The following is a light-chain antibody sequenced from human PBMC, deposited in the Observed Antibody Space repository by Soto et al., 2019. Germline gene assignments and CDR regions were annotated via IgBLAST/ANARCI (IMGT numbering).Light chain of an antibody. V-gene: IGKV3-20*01. J-gene: IGKJ4*01. CDR3: HQYDT. Sequence: ENVLTKSPGSLSLSPGERATLSCRASQSVSSTYLAWYQQKPGQPPRLLIYGASSRATGIPDRFSGSGSGTDFTLTISRLEPEDFAVYYCHQYDTFGGGTKVEIK. CDR1: QSVSSTY. CDR2: GAS.